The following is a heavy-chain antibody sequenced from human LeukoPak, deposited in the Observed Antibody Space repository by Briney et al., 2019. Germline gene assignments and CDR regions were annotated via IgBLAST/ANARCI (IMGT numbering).Heavy chain of an antibody. CDR1: GFAFNKYW. J-gene: IGHJ6*02. Sequence: GGSLRLSCAASGFAFNKYWVHWVRQVPGKGLVWVSRINGDGSSTMYADSVKGRFTISRDNAKNTLYLQMNSLRAEDTAVCYCAKTDSTIPNLLDVWGQGTTVTVSS. D-gene: IGHD2-15*01. CDR2: INGDGSST. V-gene: IGHV3-74*03. CDR3: AKTDSTIPNLLDV.